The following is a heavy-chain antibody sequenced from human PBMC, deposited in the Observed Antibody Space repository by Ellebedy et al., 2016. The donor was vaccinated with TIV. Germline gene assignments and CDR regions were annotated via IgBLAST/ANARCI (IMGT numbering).Heavy chain of an antibody. CDR1: GGSISSHY. CDR3: ARHFGPLVGATTYFDY. V-gene: IGHV4-59*08. J-gene: IGHJ4*02. D-gene: IGHD1-26*01. Sequence: SETLSLTXTVSGGSISSHYWSWIRQPPGKGLEWIGYIYYSGSTYYNPSLKSRVTISVDTSKNQFSLKLSSVTAADTAVYYCARHFGPLVGATTYFDYWGQGTLVTVSS. CDR2: IYYSGST.